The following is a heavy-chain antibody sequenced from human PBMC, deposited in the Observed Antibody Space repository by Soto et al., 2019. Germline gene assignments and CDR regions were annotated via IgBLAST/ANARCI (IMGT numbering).Heavy chain of an antibody. CDR1: GFSLSTSGVG. CDR2: IYWDDDK. CDR3: AHRRGAVAVFDY. V-gene: IGHV2-5*02. J-gene: IGHJ4*02. Sequence: QITLKESGPTLVKPTQTLTLTCTFSGFSLSTSGVGVGWIRQPPGKALEWLALIYWDDDKRYSPSLKRRLTIHDDTSKNQMVLTMTSMDPVDTATYPCAHRRGAVAVFDYWGQGTLVTVSS. D-gene: IGHD6-19*01.